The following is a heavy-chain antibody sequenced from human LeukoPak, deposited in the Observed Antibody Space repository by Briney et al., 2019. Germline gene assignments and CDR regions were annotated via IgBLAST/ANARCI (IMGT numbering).Heavy chain of an antibody. Sequence: ASVKVSCKASGYTFTDYYIHWVRQAPGQGLEWMGRINPNSGGTSYAQKFQGRVTMTRDTSISTAYMELSRLSSDDTAVYYCATSRDRIAAAGRDEFDYWGQGTLVTVSS. D-gene: IGHD6-13*01. CDR2: INPNSGGT. CDR3: ATSRDRIAAAGRDEFDY. V-gene: IGHV1-2*06. J-gene: IGHJ4*02. CDR1: GYTFTDYY.